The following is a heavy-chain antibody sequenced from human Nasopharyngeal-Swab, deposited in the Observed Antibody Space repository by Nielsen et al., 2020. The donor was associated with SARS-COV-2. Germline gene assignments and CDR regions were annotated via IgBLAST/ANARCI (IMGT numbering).Heavy chain of an antibody. Sequence: GGSLRLSCAASGFTFNIYAMAWVRRAPGRGLQWVTGVSASGGSTYYTDSVKGRFSISRDNSKNTLFLRMHSLRVEDTAVYYCAKDGVVRGDALDLWGQGTMVTVSS. J-gene: IGHJ3*01. CDR2: VSASGGST. CDR1: GFTFNIYA. CDR3: AKDGVVRGDALDL. V-gene: IGHV3-23*01. D-gene: IGHD3-10*01.